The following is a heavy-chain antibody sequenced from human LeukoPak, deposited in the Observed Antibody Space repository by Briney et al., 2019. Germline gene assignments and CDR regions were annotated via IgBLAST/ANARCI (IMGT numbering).Heavy chain of an antibody. CDR1: GGTFSSYA. CDR2: ISAYNGNT. J-gene: IGHJ6*03. V-gene: IGHV1-18*01. D-gene: IGHD7-27*01. CDR3: ARAEKPNWGDYYYYCMDV. Sequence: ASVKVSCKASGGTFSSYAISWVRQAPGQGLEWMGWISAYNGNTNFAQKLQDRVTMTTDTSTSTAYMELRSLRSDDTAVYYCARAEKPNWGDYYYYCMDVWGKGTTVTVSS.